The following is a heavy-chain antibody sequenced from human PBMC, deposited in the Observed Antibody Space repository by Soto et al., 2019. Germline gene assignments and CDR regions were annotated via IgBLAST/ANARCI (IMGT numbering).Heavy chain of an antibody. V-gene: IGHV3-66*04. CDR2: IYSGGST. CDR3: ARHGYNYGGGYFDY. J-gene: IGHJ4*02. Sequence: EVQLVESGGGLVQPGGSLRLSCAASGVTVSSNYMSWVRQAPGKGLEWVSVIYSGGSTYYADSVKGRFTISRDNSKNTLYLQMNRLRAEATAVYYCARHGYNYGGGYFDYWGQGTLVTVSS. CDR1: GVTVSSNY. D-gene: IGHD5-18*01.